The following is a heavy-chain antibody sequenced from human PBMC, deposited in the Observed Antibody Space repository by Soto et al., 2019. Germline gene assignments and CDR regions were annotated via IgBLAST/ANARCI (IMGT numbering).Heavy chain of an antibody. J-gene: IGHJ4*02. CDR1: GGSISSGGYY. Sequence: PSETLSLTCTVSGGSISSGGYYWSWIRQHPGKGLEWIGYIYYSGSTYYNPSLKSRVTISVDTSKNQFSLKLSSVTAADAAVYYCARGVNSSWYPVFDYWGQGTLVTVSS. CDR3: ARGVNSSWYPVFDY. V-gene: IGHV4-31*03. CDR2: IYYSGST. D-gene: IGHD6-13*01.